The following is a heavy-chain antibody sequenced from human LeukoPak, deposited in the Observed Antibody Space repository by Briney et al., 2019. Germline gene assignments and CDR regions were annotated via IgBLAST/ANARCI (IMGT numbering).Heavy chain of an antibody. Sequence: SQTLSLTCTVSGGSISSGDYYWSWIRQPPGKGLEWIGEIYHSGSTNYNPSLKSRVTISVDKSNNQFSLKLTSVTAADTAVYYCAKVGSGYDAPLDYWGQGTLVTVSS. CDR3: AKVGSGYDAPLDY. CDR1: GGSISSGDYY. CDR2: IYHSGST. J-gene: IGHJ4*02. D-gene: IGHD5-12*01. V-gene: IGHV4-30-4*01.